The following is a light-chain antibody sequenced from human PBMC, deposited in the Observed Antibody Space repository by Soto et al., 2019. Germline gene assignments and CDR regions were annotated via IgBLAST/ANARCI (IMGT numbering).Light chain of an antibody. CDR2: EVS. CDR1: SSDVGAYTY. V-gene: IGLV2-14*01. CDR3: SSYTTSNTLV. Sequence: QSALTQPASVSGSPGQSITISCTGTSSDVGAYTYVSWYQQHPGKAPKLMIFEVSDRPSGVSNRFSGSKSGNTASLTISGLQAEDEADYYCSSYTTSNTLVXGGGTKLTVL. J-gene: IGLJ2*01.